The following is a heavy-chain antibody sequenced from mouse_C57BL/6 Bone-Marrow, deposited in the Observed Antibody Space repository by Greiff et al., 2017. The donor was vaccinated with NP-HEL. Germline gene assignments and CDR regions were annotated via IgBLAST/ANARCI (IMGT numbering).Heavy chain of an antibody. Sequence: VQLKQSGGGLVKPGGSLKLSCAASGFTFSDYGMHWVRQAPEKGLEWVAYISSGSSTIYYADTVKGRFTISRDNAKNTLFLQMTSLRSEDTAMYYCAGRDSSGYVNAMDYWGQGTSVTVSS. CDR3: AGRDSSGYVNAMDY. J-gene: IGHJ4*01. CDR1: GFTFSDYG. D-gene: IGHD3-2*02. V-gene: IGHV5-17*01. CDR2: ISSGSSTI.